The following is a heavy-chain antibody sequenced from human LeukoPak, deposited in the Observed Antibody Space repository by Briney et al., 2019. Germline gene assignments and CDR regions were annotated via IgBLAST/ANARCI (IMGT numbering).Heavy chain of an antibody. D-gene: IGHD5-18*01. CDR1: GFPFETNA. J-gene: IGHJ4*02. V-gene: IGHV3-23*01. CDR2: IGNTET. CDR3: AKDWIQFNRVFDCFDS. Sequence: GGSLRLSCATSGFPFETNAMSWVRQAPGKGLEWVATIGNTETFYADSVTGRFTISRDNSMNTVNLQMNRLRVEDTAIYYCAKDWIQFNRVFDCFDSWGQGTLVTVSS.